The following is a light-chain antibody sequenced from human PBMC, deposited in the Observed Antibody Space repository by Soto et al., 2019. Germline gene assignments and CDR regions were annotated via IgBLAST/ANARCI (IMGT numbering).Light chain of an antibody. CDR3: QQYNISLT. V-gene: IGKV1-5*03. CDR1: QSIDTA. J-gene: IGKJ2*01. Sequence: DIQMAQSPSTLSASVGDRVTITCRASQSIDTALAWYQQKPGKAPNLLIYRASSLESGVPSRFSGSGSGTDLTLAISGLQPDDFATYYCQQYNISLTFGQGTKLEIK. CDR2: RAS.